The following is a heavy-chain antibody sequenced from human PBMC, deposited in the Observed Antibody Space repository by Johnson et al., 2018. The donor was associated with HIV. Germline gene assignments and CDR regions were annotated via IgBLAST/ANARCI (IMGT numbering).Heavy chain of an antibody. CDR2: IISDVSSA. J-gene: IGHJ3*02. CDR1: GFTFSSYG. V-gene: IGHV3-74*02. CDR3: TTGAFHAYDM. D-gene: IGHD2/OR15-2a*01. Sequence: VQLVESGGGVVQPGRSLRLSCAASGFTFSSYGMHWVRQAPGQGLVWVSRIISDVSSAIYTDSVTGRFTISRDNTKNTLYLQMNSLRAEDTAVYYCTTGAFHAYDMWGQGTMVTVSS.